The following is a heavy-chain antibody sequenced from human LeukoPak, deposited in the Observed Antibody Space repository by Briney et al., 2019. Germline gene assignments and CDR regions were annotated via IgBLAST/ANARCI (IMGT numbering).Heavy chain of an antibody. Sequence: SETLSLTCTVSGGSISTFYWSWFRQPPGKGLEWIGHIYYSGSTNYNPSLKSRVTISVDTSKNQFSLKLSSVTAADTAVYYCARVDSGSYYIDYWGQGTLVTVSS. J-gene: IGHJ4*02. CDR2: IYYSGST. CDR1: GGSISTFY. CDR3: ARVDSGSYYIDY. D-gene: IGHD1-26*01. V-gene: IGHV4-59*01.